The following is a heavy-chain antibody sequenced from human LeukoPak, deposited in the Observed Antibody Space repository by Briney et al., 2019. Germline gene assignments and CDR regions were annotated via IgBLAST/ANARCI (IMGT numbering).Heavy chain of an antibody. Sequence: SGTLSLTCTVSGGSISSYYWSWIRQPPGKGLEWIGYIYYSGSTNYNPSLKSRVTISVDTSKNQFSLKLSSVTAADTAVYYCARSGGYSYDTYFDYWGQGTLVTVSS. CDR2: IYYSGST. V-gene: IGHV4-59*01. J-gene: IGHJ4*02. CDR1: GGSISSYY. D-gene: IGHD5-18*01. CDR3: ARSGGYSYDTYFDY.